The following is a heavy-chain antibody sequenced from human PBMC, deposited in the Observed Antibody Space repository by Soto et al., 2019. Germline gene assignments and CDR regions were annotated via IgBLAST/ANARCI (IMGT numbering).Heavy chain of an antibody. J-gene: IGHJ6*01. Sequence: ASVKVSCKASGYTFTSYGISWVRQAPGQGLEWMGWISAYNGNTNYAQKLQGRVTMTTDTSTSTAYMELRSLRSDDTAVYYCARGGYCSGGSCFSAGGVLVPHACMDVWGRGTTVTVSS. V-gene: IGHV1-18*04. D-gene: IGHD2-15*01. CDR2: ISAYNGNT. CDR3: ARGGYCSGGSCFSAGGVLVPHACMDV. CDR1: GYTFTSYG.